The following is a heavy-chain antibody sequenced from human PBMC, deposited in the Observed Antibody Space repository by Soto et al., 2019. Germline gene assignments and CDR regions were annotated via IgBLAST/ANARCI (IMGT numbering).Heavy chain of an antibody. Sequence: PGGSLRLSCAASGFTFSSYWMHWVRQAPGKGLVWVSRINSDGSSTSYADSVKGRFTISRDNAKNTLYLQMNSLRAEDTAVYYCAKTGTMTAPFHIDYWGQGTLVTVSS. CDR3: AKTGTMTAPFHIDY. V-gene: IGHV3-74*01. CDR2: INSDGSST. J-gene: IGHJ4*02. D-gene: IGHD3-3*01. CDR1: GFTFSSYW.